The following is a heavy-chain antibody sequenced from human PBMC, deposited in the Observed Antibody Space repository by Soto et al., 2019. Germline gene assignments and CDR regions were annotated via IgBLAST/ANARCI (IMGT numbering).Heavy chain of an antibody. Sequence: PSETLSLTCSVSGDSVSSYNYYWSWIRQSPGKGLEWIGYIYSSGSTNYNPSLKSRVTISVDTSKNQFSLKLSSVTAADTAVYYCARDTYGSGSQGPLHYYGMDVWGQGTTVTVSS. CDR2: IYSSGST. D-gene: IGHD3-10*01. CDR1: GDSVSSYNYY. CDR3: ARDTYGSGSQGPLHYYGMDV. J-gene: IGHJ6*02. V-gene: IGHV4-61*01.